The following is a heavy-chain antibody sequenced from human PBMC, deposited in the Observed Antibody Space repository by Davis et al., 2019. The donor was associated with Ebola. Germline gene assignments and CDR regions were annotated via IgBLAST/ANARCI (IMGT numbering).Heavy chain of an antibody. CDR2: LSVNGDHR. CDR1: GFTFRAYV. CDR3: AQGGYDVMWPYDY. V-gene: IGHV3-23*01. Sequence: GESLKISCVASGFTFRAYVMSWVRQAPGKGLEWVAALSVNGDHRFYADSVKGRFTISRDNSENTLFLQMNSLRVEDTAVYYCAQGGYDVMWPYDYWGQGSLVTVSS. D-gene: IGHD3-16*01. J-gene: IGHJ4*02.